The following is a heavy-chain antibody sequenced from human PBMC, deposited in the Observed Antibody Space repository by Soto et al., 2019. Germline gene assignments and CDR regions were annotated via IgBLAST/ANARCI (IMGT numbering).Heavy chain of an antibody. CDR2: IYYTGST. CDR3: AKGVSGGVFDF. V-gene: IGHV4-59*01. J-gene: IGHJ4*02. Sequence: SRIRQPPGKRLEWIGAIYYTGSTTYNPSLRSRVTFSVDTSKNQFSLSLTSVTAADTSVYFCAKGVSGGVFDFWGQGTLV. D-gene: IGHD6-25*01.